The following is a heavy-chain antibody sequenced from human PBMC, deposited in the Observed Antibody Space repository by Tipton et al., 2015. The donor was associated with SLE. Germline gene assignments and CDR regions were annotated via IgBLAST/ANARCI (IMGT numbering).Heavy chain of an antibody. CDR2: IWYDGSNK. V-gene: IGHV3-33*01. J-gene: IGHJ4*02. D-gene: IGHD1-1*01. CDR1: GFTFSSYG. CDR3: ARDRGRGTDFDY. Sequence: RSLRLSCAASGFTFSSYGMHWVRQAPGKGLEWVAVIWYDGSNKYYADSVKGRFTISRYNSKNTLYLQMNSLRAEDTAVYYCARDRGRGTDFDYWGQGTLVTVSS.